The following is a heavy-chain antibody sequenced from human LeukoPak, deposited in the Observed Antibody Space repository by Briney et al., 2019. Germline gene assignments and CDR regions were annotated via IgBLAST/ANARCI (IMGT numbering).Heavy chain of an antibody. Sequence: SETLSLTCTVSGGSISSSSYYWGWIRQPPGKGLEWIGSIYYSGSTYYNPSLKSRVTISVDTSKNQFSLKLSSVTAADTAVYYCARVRGAVAGPDDYWGQGTLVTVSS. CDR1: GGSISSSSYY. D-gene: IGHD6-19*01. J-gene: IGHJ4*02. V-gene: IGHV4-39*07. CDR2: IYYSGST. CDR3: ARVRGAVAGPDDY.